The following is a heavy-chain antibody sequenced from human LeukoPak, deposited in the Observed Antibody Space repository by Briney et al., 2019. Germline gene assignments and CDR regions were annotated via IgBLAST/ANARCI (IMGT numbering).Heavy chain of an antibody. J-gene: IGHJ4*02. CDR2: IYTSGST. V-gene: IGHV4-4*07. Sequence: SETLSLTCTVSGGSISSYYWSWIRQPAGKGLEWIGRIYTSGSTNYNPSLKSRVTMSVDTSKNQFSLKLSSVTAADTAVYYCARESSCSSTSCYKSFDYWGQGTLVTVSS. CDR1: GGSISSYY. D-gene: IGHD2-2*02. CDR3: ARESSCSSTSCYKSFDY.